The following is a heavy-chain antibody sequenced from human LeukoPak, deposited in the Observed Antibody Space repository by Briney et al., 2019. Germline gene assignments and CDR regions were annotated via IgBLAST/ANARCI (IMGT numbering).Heavy chain of an antibody. J-gene: IGHJ4*02. CDR2: ISSSSSYT. V-gene: IGHV3-11*03. CDR1: GFTFSDYY. CDR3: AYAVGDYDSFDY. Sequence: PGGSLRLSCAASGFTFSDYYMSWIRQAPGKGLEWISYISSSSSYTHYADSVKGRFTISRDNAKNSLYLQMSSLKASDTAMYYCAYAVGDYDSFDYWGQGTLVTVSS. D-gene: IGHD3-22*01.